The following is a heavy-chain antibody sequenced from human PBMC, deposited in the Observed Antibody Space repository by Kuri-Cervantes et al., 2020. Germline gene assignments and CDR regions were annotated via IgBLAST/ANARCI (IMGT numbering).Heavy chain of an antibody. CDR1: GGSISSGDYY. V-gene: IGHV4-30-4*01. J-gene: IGHJ6*02. D-gene: IGHD3-10*01. CDR2: IYYSGST. Sequence: SETLSLTCTVSGGSISSGDYYWSWIRQPPGKGLEWIGYIYYSGSTYYNPSLKSRVTISVDTSKNQFSLKLSSVTAADTAVYYCARFAVRGVKPNYYYGMDVWGQGTTVTVSS. CDR3: ARFAVRGVKPNYYYGMDV.